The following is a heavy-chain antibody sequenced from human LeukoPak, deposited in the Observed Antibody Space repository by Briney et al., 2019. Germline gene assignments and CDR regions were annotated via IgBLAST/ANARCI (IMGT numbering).Heavy chain of an antibody. Sequence: GGSLRLSCEASGFSFSTSGVHWVRQAPGKGLEWMAVISKDGRKNHYADSVKGRVTISRDNSKSTLFLQMNSLRAEDTAVYYCARDAESMVRGVIITVRGFGYWGQGTLVTVSS. V-gene: IGHV3-30*04. CDR3: ARDAESMVRGVIITVRGFGY. CDR2: ISKDGRKN. J-gene: IGHJ4*02. D-gene: IGHD3-10*01. CDR1: GFSFSTSG.